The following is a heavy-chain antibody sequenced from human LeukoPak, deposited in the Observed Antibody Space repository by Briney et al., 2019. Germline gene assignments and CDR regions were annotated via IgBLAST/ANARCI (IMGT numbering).Heavy chain of an antibody. CDR1: GYSFTSYW. V-gene: IGHV5-51*01. D-gene: IGHD6-13*01. Sequence: GESLKISCKGSGYSFTSYWIGWVRQMPGKGLEWMGIIYPGDSETRYSPSFQGQVTTSTDKSISTAYLQWNSLKASDTAMYYCARHRRGYSSDWSPFDNWGQGTLVTVSS. CDR3: ARHRRGYSSDWSPFDN. CDR2: IYPGDSET. J-gene: IGHJ4*02.